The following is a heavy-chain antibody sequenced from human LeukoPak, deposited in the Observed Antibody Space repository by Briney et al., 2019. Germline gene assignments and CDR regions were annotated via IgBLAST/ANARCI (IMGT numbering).Heavy chain of an antibody. CDR3: ARDNWSYFDY. J-gene: IGHJ4*02. V-gene: IGHV4-38-2*02. Sequence: NPSETLSLTCAVSGYSISNGYYWVWIRQPPGKGLEWIGSIYYSGTTYYNPSLKSRVTISVDTSKNQFSLKLSSVTAADTAVYYCARDNWSYFDYWGQGTLVTVSS. D-gene: IGHD1-20*01. CDR1: GYSISNGYY. CDR2: IYYSGTT.